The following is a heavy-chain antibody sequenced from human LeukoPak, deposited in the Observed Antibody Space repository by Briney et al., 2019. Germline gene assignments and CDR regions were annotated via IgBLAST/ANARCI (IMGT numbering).Heavy chain of an antibody. CDR2: ISSSSAYI. V-gene: IGHV3-21*01. J-gene: IGHJ4*02. CDR3: ARDLTVAVAMDY. D-gene: IGHD6-19*01. Sequence: GGSLRLSCAASGFTFSSYSMSWVRQAPGKGLQWISSISSSSAYIYYADSLKGRFTISRDNAKNSLYLQMNSLRAEDTAVYYCARDLTVAVAMDYWGQGTLVTVSS. CDR1: GFTFSSYS.